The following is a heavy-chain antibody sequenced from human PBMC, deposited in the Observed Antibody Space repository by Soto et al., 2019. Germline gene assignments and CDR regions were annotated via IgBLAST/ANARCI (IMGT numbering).Heavy chain of an antibody. CDR3: AKCTVTYYDFWRGYNWFDP. D-gene: IGHD3-3*01. J-gene: IGHJ5*02. V-gene: IGHV3-23*01. Sequence: TGGSLRLSCAASGFTFSSYAMSWVRQAPGKGLEWVSAISGSGGSTYYADSVKGRFTISRDNSKNTLYLQMNSLRAEDTAVYYCAKCTVTYYDFWRGYNWFDPWGQGTLVTVSS. CDR2: ISGSGGST. CDR1: GFTFSSYA.